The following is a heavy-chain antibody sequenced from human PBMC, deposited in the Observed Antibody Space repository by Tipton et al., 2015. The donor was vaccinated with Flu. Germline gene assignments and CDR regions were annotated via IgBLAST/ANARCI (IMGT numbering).Heavy chain of an antibody. Sequence: TLSLTCTVSGGSISSYYWSWIRQPPGKGLEWIGYIYYSGSTNYNPSLKSRVTISVDTSKNQFSLKLSSVTAADTAVYYCARDSTSYSSSSLWYHYYYYGMDVWGQGPTVTVSS. CDR1: GGSISSYY. D-gene: IGHD6-6*01. CDR3: ARDSTSYSSSSLWYHYYYYGMDV. CDR2: IYYSGST. J-gene: IGHJ6*02. V-gene: IGHV4-59*01.